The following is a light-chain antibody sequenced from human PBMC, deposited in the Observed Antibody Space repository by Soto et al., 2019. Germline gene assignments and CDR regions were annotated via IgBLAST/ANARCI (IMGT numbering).Light chain of an antibody. CDR1: QSLNSSY. J-gene: IGKJ5*01. CDR2: DAS. CDR3: QQYGSSPPIT. Sequence: LTQSPGTLSLSTGERATLSCRSSQSLNSSYLAWYQQKPGQAPRLLIYDASSRATGIPDRFSGSGSGTDFTLTISRLEPEDSAVYYCQQYGSSPPITFGQGTRLEI. V-gene: IGKV3-20*01.